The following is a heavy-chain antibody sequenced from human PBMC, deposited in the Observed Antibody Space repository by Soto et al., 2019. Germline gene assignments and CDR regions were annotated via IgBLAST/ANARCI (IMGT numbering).Heavy chain of an antibody. V-gene: IGHV1-3*01. Sequence: ASVKVSCKTSGYTFTSYTVHWVRQAPGQGLEWMGWINAGGGDTKYSQNFQDRVTITRGTSASTAYMELSSLRSEDTAVYYCARVSLYSSSSLVHWGQGTLVTVSS. CDR2: INAGGGDT. CDR1: GYTFTSYT. J-gene: IGHJ1*01. D-gene: IGHD6-6*01. CDR3: ARVSLYSSSSLVH.